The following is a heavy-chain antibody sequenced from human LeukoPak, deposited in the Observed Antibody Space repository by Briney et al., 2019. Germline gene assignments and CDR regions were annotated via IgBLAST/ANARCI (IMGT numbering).Heavy chain of an antibody. CDR2: IYVSGST. J-gene: IGHJ3*02. Sequence: SETLSLTCTVSGDSIHDYFWSWVRQPAGKGLEWIGRIYVSGSTNYNPSLKSRVTMSVDTSKNQFSLELKSVTAADTAVYYCARGAAVALAAFDIWGQGTMVTVSS. CDR1: GDSIHDYF. CDR3: ARGAAVALAAFDI. V-gene: IGHV4-4*07. D-gene: IGHD6-19*01.